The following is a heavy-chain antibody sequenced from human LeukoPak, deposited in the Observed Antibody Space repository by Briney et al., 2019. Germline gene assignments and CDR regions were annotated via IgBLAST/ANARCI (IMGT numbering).Heavy chain of an antibody. CDR1: GYTFTSYG. CDR2: ISAYNGNT. V-gene: IGHV1-18*01. D-gene: IGHD3-10*01. J-gene: IGHJ4*02. CDR3: AMVREGYFDY. Sequence: ASVKVSCKASGYTFTSYGISWVRQAPGQGLEWMGWISAYNGNTNYAQKLQGRVTMTRDTSISTAYMELSRLRSDDTAFYYCAMVREGYFDYWGQGTLVTVSS.